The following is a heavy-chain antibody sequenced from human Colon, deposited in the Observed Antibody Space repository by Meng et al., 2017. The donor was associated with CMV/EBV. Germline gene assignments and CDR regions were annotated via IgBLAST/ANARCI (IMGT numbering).Heavy chain of an antibody. CDR1: GGSISGYY. Sequence: CSVSGGSISGYYWTWVRQAPGKGLEWIGYIYYTGTTSYNPSLKSRVSISVDTSDSQFSLRLSSVTAADTAIYYCARLILGPTRTFDYWGQGTPVTVSS. CDR3: ARLILGPTRTFDY. D-gene: IGHD1-26*01. J-gene: IGHJ4*02. V-gene: IGHV4-59*08. CDR2: IYYTGTT.